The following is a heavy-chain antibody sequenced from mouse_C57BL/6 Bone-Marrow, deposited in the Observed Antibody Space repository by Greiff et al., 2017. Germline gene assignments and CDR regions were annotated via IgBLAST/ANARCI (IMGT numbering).Heavy chain of an antibody. CDR3: ANAPAAQATPMAMDY. CDR1: GYTFTSYT. D-gene: IGHD3-2*02. V-gene: IGHV1-4*01. J-gene: IGHJ4*01. CDR2: INPSSGYT. Sequence: VQLQQSGAELARPGASVKMSCKASGYTFTSYTMHWVKQRPGQGLEWIGYINPSSGYTKYNQKFKDKATLTADKSSSTAYMQLSSLTSEDTAVYYCANAPAAQATPMAMDYWGQGTSVTVSS.